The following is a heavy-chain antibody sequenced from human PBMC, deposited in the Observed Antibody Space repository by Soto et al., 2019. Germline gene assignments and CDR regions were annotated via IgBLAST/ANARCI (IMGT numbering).Heavy chain of an antibody. CDR2: IYHSGST. D-gene: IGHD4-17*01. CDR1: GGSISSGGYS. V-gene: IGHV4-30-2*01. J-gene: IGHJ4*02. CDR3: ARAMTTVTTIDY. Sequence: TLSLTCAVSGGSISSGGYSWSWIRQPPGKGLEWIGYIYHSGSTYYNPSLKSRVTISVDRSKNQFSLKLSSVTAADTAVYYCARAMTTVTTIDYCGQGTLVTVSS.